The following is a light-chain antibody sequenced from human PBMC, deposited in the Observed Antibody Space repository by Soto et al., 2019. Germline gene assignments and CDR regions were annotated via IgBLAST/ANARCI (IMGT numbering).Light chain of an antibody. CDR1: QDVKSY. Sequence: DTQMTQSPSSLSASVGDRVTITCQASQDVKSYLAWYQQKPGKAPKLLIYPASTLQSGVPSRFSGSGSGTEFTLTITSLQPEDFATDHCQKVNDYPITFGQGTRLEIK. CDR2: PAS. CDR3: QKVNDYPIT. V-gene: IGKV1-9*01. J-gene: IGKJ5*01.